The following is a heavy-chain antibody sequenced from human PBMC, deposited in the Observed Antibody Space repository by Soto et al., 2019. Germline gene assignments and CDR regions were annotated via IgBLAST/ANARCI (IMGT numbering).Heavy chain of an antibody. Sequence: QVQLVQSGAEVKKPGSSVKVSCKASGGTFSSYAISWVRQAPGQGLEWMGAIIPIFGTANYAQKFQGRVTITADDSTRTAYIELSRLRSEDTAVYYCARDLGIAAAGTGENFHYWGQGNLVTVSS. D-gene: IGHD6-13*01. V-gene: IGHV1-69*01. CDR2: IIPIFGTA. J-gene: IGHJ4*02. CDR1: GGTFSSYA. CDR3: ARDLGIAAAGTGENFHY.